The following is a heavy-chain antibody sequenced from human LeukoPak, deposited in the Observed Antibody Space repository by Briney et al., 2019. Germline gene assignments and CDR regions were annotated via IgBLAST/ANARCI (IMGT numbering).Heavy chain of an antibody. CDR3: ARALTGDAFDI. CDR1: GFTFSSYE. CDR2: ISSSGRII. D-gene: IGHD3-9*01. J-gene: IGHJ3*02. V-gene: IGHV3-48*03. Sequence: PGGSLRLSCAASGFTFSSYEMNWVRQAPGKGLEWVSDISSSGRIIYYADSVKGRFTISRDNTKNSLYLQMNSLRAEDTAVYYCARALTGDAFDIWGQGTMVTVSS.